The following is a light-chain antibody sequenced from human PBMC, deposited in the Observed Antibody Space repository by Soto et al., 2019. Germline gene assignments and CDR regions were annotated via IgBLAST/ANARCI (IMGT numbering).Light chain of an antibody. CDR3: HQYGISPGT. CDR2: GAS. J-gene: IGKJ2*01. Sequence: EIVLTQSPGTLSLSPGERATLSCRASQSVRSSFLAWYQQKPGQAPSLLIYGASTRAPGIPDRFSGGGSGTDFTLTISRLEPEDFAVYYCHQYGISPGTFGQGTKLEI. CDR1: QSVRSSF. V-gene: IGKV3-20*01.